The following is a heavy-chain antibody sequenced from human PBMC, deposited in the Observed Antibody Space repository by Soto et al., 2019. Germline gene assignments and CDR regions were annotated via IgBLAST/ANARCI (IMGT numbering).Heavy chain of an antibody. CDR1: GLNFGLSS. CDR2: ISHNSDYT. D-gene: IGHD1-26*01. CDR3: ANIHYCSLDY. Sequence: GGSLRLSCAASGLNFGLSSMIWMRQRPGKGLEWVSVISHNSDYTNYADSVRGRFTISRDNDKSSIYLQMNSLRADDTAVYYCANIHYCSLDYWGQGTLVTVSS. J-gene: IGHJ4*02. V-gene: IGHV3-11*03.